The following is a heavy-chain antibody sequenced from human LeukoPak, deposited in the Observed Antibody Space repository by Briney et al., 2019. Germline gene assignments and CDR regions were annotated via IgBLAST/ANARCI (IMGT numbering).Heavy chain of an antibody. CDR3: ARRGGSYFPYFDY. J-gene: IGHJ4*02. CDR2: IYHSGST. D-gene: IGHD1-26*01. CDR1: GYSINSGYY. Sequence: PSETLSLTCAVSGYSINSGYYWGWIRQPPGKGLEWIGSIYHSGSTYYNPSLKSRVTISVDTSKNQFSLKLSSVTAADTAVYYCARRGGSYFPYFDYWGQGTLVTVSS. V-gene: IGHV4-38-2*01.